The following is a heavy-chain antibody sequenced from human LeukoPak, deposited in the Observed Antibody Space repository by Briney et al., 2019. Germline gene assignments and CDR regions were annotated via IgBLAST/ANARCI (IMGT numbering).Heavy chain of an antibody. CDR3: ARLSAVAGTVDY. D-gene: IGHD6-19*01. V-gene: IGHV4-39*01. CDR2: IFYSGST. J-gene: IGHJ4*02. Sequence: SETLSLTCIVSGGSITSSSFYWGWIRQPPGKGLEWIGSIFYSGSTYYNPSLESRVSISVDTSKNQFSLKLSSVTAADTAVYYCARLSAVAGTVDYWGQGTLVTVSS. CDR1: GGSITSSSFY.